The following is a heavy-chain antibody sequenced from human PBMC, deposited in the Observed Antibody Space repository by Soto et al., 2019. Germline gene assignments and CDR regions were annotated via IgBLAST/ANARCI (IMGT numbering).Heavy chain of an antibody. CDR3: AAIIPMGPHYYFYGLDV. CDR2: IRTKADTYAT. J-gene: IGHJ6*02. D-gene: IGHD3-10*01. CDR1: GFNFGGSG. V-gene: IGHV3-73*02. Sequence: EVRLVESGGGLVQPGGSLKLSCTASGFNFGGSGVHWVRQAPGKGLEWVGRIRTKADTYATAYTASVKGRFNFSRDDSKNTAYLHMTSLKTEDTAVYFCAAIIPMGPHYYFYGLDVWGPGTAVTVAS.